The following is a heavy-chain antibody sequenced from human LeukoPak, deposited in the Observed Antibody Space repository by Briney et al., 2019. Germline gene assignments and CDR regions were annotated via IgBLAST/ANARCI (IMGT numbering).Heavy chain of an antibody. CDR3: ARDHYGSGTYYDKNFDY. J-gene: IGHJ4*02. CDR2: ISSSSSSYL. CDR1: GFTFSSYS. D-gene: IGHD3-10*01. Sequence: GGSLRLSCAASGFTFSSYSMNWVRQAPGKGLEWFSSISSSSSSYLYYADSVKGRFTISRDNAKNSLYLQMNSLRAEDTAVYFCARDHYGSGTYYDKNFDYWGQGTLVTVSS. V-gene: IGHV3-21*01.